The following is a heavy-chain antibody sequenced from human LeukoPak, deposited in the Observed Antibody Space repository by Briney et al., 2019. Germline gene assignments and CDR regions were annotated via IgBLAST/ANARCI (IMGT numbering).Heavy chain of an antibody. V-gene: IGHV4-38-2*02. D-gene: IGHD6-13*01. CDR2: IYHSGST. J-gene: IGHJ4*02. CDR1: GYSINSGYY. CDR3: ARGESSRPKFHFYY. Sequence: PSETLSLTCTVSGYSINSGYYWGWIRQPPGKGLEWIGSIYHSGSTDYNPSLKSRVTISVDTSKNQFSLRVSSVTAADTAVYYCARGESSRPKFHFYYWGQGTLVTVSS.